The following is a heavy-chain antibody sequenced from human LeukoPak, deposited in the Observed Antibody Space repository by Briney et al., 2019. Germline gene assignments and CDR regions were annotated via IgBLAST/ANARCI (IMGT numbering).Heavy chain of an antibody. Sequence: PGGSLRLSCAASGFTFSTYAMTWVRQAPGKGLEWVSTISFSSGSTYYADSAKGRFTISRDNSKNTLYLQMNSLRAEDTAVYYCAKTKGSTRLAPFDCWGQGTLVTVSS. CDR1: GFTFSTYA. J-gene: IGHJ4*02. CDR2: ISFSSGST. CDR3: AKTKGSTRLAPFDC. D-gene: IGHD2-2*01. V-gene: IGHV3-23*01.